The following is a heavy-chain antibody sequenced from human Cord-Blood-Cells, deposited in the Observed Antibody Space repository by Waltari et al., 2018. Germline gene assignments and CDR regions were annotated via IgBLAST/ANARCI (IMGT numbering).Heavy chain of an antibody. Sequence: QVQLVESGGGGVQPGRSLRLSCAASGFTFSSYAMHWVRQAPGKGLEWVAVISYDGSNKYYADSVKGRFTISRDNSKNTLYLQMNSLRAEDTAVYYCARSLEGDMDVWGKGTTVTVSS. J-gene: IGHJ6*03. CDR3: ARSLEGDMDV. D-gene: IGHD3-3*01. CDR1: GFTFSSYA. V-gene: IGHV3-30*04. CDR2: ISYDGSNK.